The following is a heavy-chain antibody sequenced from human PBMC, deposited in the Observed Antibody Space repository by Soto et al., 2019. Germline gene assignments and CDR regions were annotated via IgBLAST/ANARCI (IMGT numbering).Heavy chain of an antibody. J-gene: IGHJ5*02. CDR2: IYLSDSDT. CDR1: GDSLTTYW. V-gene: IGHV5-51*01. Sequence: PGESLKISCKTSGDSLTTYWFAWVRQMPGKGLEWMGIIYLSDSDTIYSPSAQGHFTISADKSIKTAYLQWSSLKASDTAIYYCATTFDYNGYFDPWGQGTQVTVSS. D-gene: IGHD4-4*01. CDR3: ATTFDYNGYFDP.